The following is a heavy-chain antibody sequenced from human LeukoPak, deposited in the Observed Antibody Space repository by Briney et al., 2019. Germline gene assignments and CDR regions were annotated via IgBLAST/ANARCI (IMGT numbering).Heavy chain of an antibody. CDR2: IIPIFGTA. J-gene: IGHJ4*02. V-gene: IGHV1-69*05. CDR1: GGTLKIFA. CDR3: ARGELRVAGIGGFDY. Sequence: SHKGSCKASGGTLKIFAISGGPHAPGQLLGRMRGIIPIFGTASDAQKFQGRVTITTDESTSTAYMELSSLRSEATAVYYCARGELRVAGIGGFDYWGQGTLVTVSS. D-gene: IGHD6-19*01.